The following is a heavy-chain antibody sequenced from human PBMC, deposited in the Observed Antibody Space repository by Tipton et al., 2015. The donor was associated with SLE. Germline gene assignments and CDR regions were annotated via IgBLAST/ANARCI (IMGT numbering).Heavy chain of an antibody. V-gene: IGHV4-38-2*01. CDR1: GYSISSGYY. D-gene: IGHD1-26*01. J-gene: IGHJ4*02. Sequence: TLSLTCAVSGYSISSGYYWGWIRQPPGKGLEWIGSIYHSGSTYYNPSLKSRVTISVDTSKNQFSLKLSSVTAADTAVYYCASEGYTGSFDYWGQGTLVTVSS. CDR2: IYHSGST. CDR3: ASEGYTGSFDY.